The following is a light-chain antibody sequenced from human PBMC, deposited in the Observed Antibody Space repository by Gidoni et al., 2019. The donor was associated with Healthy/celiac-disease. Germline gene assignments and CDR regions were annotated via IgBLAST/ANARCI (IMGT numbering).Light chain of an antibody. CDR3: QQYNS. J-gene: IGKJ2*01. CDR1: QSISSW. V-gene: IGKV1-5*03. Sequence: DLQMTQSPSTLSASVGDRVTIPCRASQSISSWLAWYQQKPGKAPKLLIYKASSLESGVPSRFSGSGSGTEFTLTISSLQPDDFATYYCQQYNSFGQGTKLEIK. CDR2: KAS.